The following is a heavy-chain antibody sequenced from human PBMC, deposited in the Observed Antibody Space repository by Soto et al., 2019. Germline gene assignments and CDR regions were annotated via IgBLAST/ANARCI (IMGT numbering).Heavy chain of an antibody. V-gene: IGHV3-23*01. CDR3: AKDHGSSGWAPYY. Sequence: EVQLLESAGGLVQPGGSLRLSCAASGFTFSSYAMTWVRQAPGKGLEWVSAISGSGGSTYYADSVKGRFTISRDNSNNTLYLQMNSLRAEDTAVYYCAKDHGSSGWAPYYWGQGTLVTVSS. CDR1: GFTFSSYA. J-gene: IGHJ4*02. CDR2: ISGSGGST. D-gene: IGHD3-22*01.